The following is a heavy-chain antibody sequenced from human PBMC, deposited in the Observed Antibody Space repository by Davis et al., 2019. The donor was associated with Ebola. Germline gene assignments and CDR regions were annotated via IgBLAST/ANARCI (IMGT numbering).Heavy chain of an antibody. V-gene: IGHV4-34*01. CDR3: ARDRRDSNHPPYNWFDP. CDR1: GGSFSGYS. Sequence: PSETLSLTCAVYGGSFSGYSWSWIRQPPGKGLEWIGEINHSGSTNYNPSLKSRVTISVDTSKNQFSLKLGSVTAADTAVYYCARDRRDSNHPPYNWFDPWGQGTLVTVSS. D-gene: IGHD4-11*01. CDR2: INHSGST. J-gene: IGHJ5*02.